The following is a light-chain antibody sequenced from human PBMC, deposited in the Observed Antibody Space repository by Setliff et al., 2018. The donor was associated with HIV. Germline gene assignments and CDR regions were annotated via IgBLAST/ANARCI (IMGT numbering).Light chain of an antibody. CDR3: CSYAGSPRV. CDR2: GVS. Sequence: QSALTQPRSVSGSPGQPVTISCTGTSSDVGGYNYVSWYQQHPGKAPKLMIYGVSKRPSGVPDRFSGSKSGNTASLTISGLQTEDEADYYCCSYAGSPRVFGTGTKVTVL. CDR1: SSDVGGYNY. J-gene: IGLJ1*01. V-gene: IGLV2-11*01.